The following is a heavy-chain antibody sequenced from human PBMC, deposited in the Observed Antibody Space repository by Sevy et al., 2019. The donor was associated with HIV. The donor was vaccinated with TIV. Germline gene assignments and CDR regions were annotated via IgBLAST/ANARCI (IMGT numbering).Heavy chain of an antibody. Sequence: GGSLRLSCAVSGFSVNTYAMSWVRQAQGKGLGWVAVINNSGGSTDYADSVRGRFSITRENPNLYLERNSLRVEDTAVYYCVKERVGYISSWYYFDYWGQGTLVTVSS. J-gene: IGHJ4*02. V-gene: IGHV3-23*01. CDR2: INNSGGST. CDR3: VKERVGYISSWYYFDY. D-gene: IGHD6-13*01. CDR1: GFSVNTYA.